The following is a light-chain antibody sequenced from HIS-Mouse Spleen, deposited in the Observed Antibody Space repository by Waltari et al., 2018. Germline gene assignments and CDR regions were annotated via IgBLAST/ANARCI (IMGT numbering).Light chain of an antibody. CDR1: ALPKKY. J-gene: IGLJ2*01. Sequence: SYELTPPPSVSVSPGQTARITCSGDALPKKYAYWYQQKSGQAPVLVIYEDSKRTAGRHGRFSGSRSGTMATLTISGAQVEDEADYYCYSTDSSGNHRVFGGGTKLTVL. CDR3: YSTDSSGNHRV. V-gene: IGLV3-10*01. CDR2: EDS.